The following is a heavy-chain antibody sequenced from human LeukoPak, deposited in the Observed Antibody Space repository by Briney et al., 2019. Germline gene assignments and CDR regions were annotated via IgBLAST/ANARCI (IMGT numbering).Heavy chain of an antibody. V-gene: IGHV4-4*07. CDR1: GGSISSYY. CDR2: IYTSGST. D-gene: IGHD6-13*01. CDR3: ARSPRIAAAGTNWFDP. Sequence: PSETLSLTCTVSGGSISSYYWSWIRQPAGKGLEWIGRIYTSGSTNYNPSLKSRVTISVDTSKNQFSLKLSSVTAADTAVYYCARSPRIAAAGTNWFDPWGQGTLVTVSS. J-gene: IGHJ5*02.